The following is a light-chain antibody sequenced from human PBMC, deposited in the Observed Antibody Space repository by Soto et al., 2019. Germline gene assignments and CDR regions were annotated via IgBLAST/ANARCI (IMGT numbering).Light chain of an antibody. CDR3: QQYNNWPPIT. CDR1: QSVTSN. Sequence: EIVMTQSPATLSVSPGDRATLSCRASQSVTSNLAWYQQKPGQAPRLLIYGASNRATGIPDRFSGSGSGTEFTLTISRLQSEDFAVYFCQQYNNWPPITFGQGTRLEIK. CDR2: GAS. J-gene: IGKJ5*01. V-gene: IGKV3-15*01.